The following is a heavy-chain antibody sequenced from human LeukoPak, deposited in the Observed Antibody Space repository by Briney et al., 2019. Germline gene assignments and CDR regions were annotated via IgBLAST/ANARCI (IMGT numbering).Heavy chain of an antibody. CDR3: ARQEDDVLTGYYLNY. V-gene: IGHV4-39*01. J-gene: IGHJ4*02. Sequence: PSDTLSLTCTVSGGSISSSSYYWGWIRQPPGKGLEWIGSIYYSESTYYNPSLKSRVTISVDTSKNQFSLKLSSVTAADTAVYYCARQEDDVLTGYYLNYWGQGTLVTVSS. CDR2: IYYSEST. D-gene: IGHD3-9*01. CDR1: GGSISSSSYY.